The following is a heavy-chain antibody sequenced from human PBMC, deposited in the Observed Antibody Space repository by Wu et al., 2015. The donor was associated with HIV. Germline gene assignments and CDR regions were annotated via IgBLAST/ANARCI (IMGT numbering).Heavy chain of an antibody. Sequence: QVQLVQSGAEVKKPGSSVKVSCKASGGTFSSYAISWVRQAPGQGLEWMGWISAYNGNTNYAQKLQGRVTMTTDTSTSTAYMGLRSLRSDDTAVYYCARVESVVRGVIVLRPKPLCLHWGQGTLVTVSS. V-gene: IGHV1-18*01. D-gene: IGHD3-10*01. CDR2: ISAYNGNT. CDR1: GGTFSSYA. CDR3: ARVESVVRGVIVLRPKPLCLH. J-gene: IGHJ4*02.